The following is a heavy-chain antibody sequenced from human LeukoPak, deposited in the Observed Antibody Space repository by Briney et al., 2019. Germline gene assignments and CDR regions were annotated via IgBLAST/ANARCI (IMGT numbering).Heavy chain of an antibody. CDR1: GFTFSNFW. CDR2: INHDGGER. CDR3: AKEGVYGDYN. Sequence: SGGSLGLSCAASGFTFSNFWMNWVRQAPGKGLEWVANINHDGGERNYVDSVRGRFTISRDNSKNTLYLQMNSLRAEDTAVYYCAKEGVYGDYNWGQGTLVTVSS. D-gene: IGHD4-17*01. V-gene: IGHV3-7*03. J-gene: IGHJ4*02.